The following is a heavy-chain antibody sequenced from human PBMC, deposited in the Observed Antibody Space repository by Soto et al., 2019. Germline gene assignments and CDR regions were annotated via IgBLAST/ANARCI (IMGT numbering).Heavy chain of an antibody. CDR3: ATGALDIVVVPAAEYFDY. CDR2: IWYDGSNK. Sequence: GGSLRLSCAASGFTFSSYGMHWVRQAPGKGLEWVAVIWYDGSNKYYADSVKGRFTISRDNSKNTLYLQMNSLRAEDTAVYYCATGALDIVVVPAAEYFDYSGQGTLVTVSS. D-gene: IGHD2-2*01. J-gene: IGHJ4*02. CDR1: GFTFSSYG. V-gene: IGHV3-33*01.